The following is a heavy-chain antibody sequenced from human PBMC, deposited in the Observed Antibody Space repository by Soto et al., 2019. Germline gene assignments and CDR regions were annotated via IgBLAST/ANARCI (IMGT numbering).Heavy chain of an antibody. Sequence: EVQLVVSGGGLVQPGGSLRLSCAASGFTFGDYWMHWVRLAPGKGLVWVSRISSGGSSTAYADSVKGRFAISRDDAENTLFLQMNSLRADDTAIYYCTRGPRGCSTWNFDYWGKGTLVTVSS. J-gene: IGHJ4*02. CDR2: ISSGGSST. CDR3: TRGPRGCSTWNFDY. CDR1: GFTFGDYW. V-gene: IGHV3-74*03. D-gene: IGHD6-13*01.